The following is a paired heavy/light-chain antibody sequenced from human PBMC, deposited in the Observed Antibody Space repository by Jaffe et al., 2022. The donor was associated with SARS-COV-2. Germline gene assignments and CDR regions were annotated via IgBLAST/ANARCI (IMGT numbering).Light chain of an antibody. J-gene: IGKJ4*01. CDR2: AAS. CDR1: QSVSDNY. Sequence: EIVLTQSPGTLSLSPGQRATLSCTASQSVSDNYLAWYQQKPGQAPRLLIYAASRRATGTPDRFSGSGSGTDFTLTISRLEPEDFAVYHCQQYGSSVLTFGGGTKVEIK. CDR3: QQYGSSVLT. V-gene: IGKV3-20*01.
Heavy chain of an antibody. CDR1: GVTYGTSS. J-gene: IGHJ4*02. Sequence: QMQLVQSGPEVKKPGTSVKVSCKASGVTYGTSSIQWVRQARGQRLEWIGWIVVGSGDTNYAPKFQDRVSITWDMSTSTASMDLSSLRFEDTAIYYCAASPSRLYSNVYWGQGSLVTISS. V-gene: IGHV1-58*02. CDR3: AASPSRLYSNVY. CDR2: IVVGSGDT. D-gene: IGHD4-4*01.